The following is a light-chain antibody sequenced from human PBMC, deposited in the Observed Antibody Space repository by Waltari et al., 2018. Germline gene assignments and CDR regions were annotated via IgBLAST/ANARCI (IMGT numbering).Light chain of an antibody. V-gene: IGLV2-11*01. CDR1: SSDVGGFNY. Sequence: QSALTQPRSVSGSPGQSVTISCTGTSSDVGGFNYPPWYQPNPGKAPKPMIYDCSKRPSGVPDRFSGSKSGNTASLPISGLQADDEADYYCCSYAGSYTFIFGGGTELTVL. J-gene: IGLJ2*01. CDR2: DCS. CDR3: CSYAGSYTFI.